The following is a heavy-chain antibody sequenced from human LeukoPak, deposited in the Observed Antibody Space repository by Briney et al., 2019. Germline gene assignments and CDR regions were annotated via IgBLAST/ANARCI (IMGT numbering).Heavy chain of an antibody. CDR2: IYNSEST. Sequence: KPSETLSLTCTVSGGSVSSGHYYWSWIRQPPGKGLEWIGYIYNSESTNYNPSLKSRVTISVDTSKNHFSLKLSSVTAADTAVYYCARERGLRNHIFDYWGQGTLVTVSS. J-gene: IGHJ4*02. CDR3: ARERGLRNHIFDY. D-gene: IGHD1-14*01. V-gene: IGHV4-61*03. CDR1: GGSVSSGHYY.